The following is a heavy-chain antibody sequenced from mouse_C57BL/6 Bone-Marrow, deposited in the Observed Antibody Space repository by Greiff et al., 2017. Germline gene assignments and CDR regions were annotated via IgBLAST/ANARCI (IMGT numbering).Heavy chain of an antibody. CDR1: GFSLTSYG. CDR3: ARLDPYYYGSSPLAMDY. D-gene: IGHD1-1*01. CDR2: IWSDGST. Sequence: VQRVVSGPGLVAPSQRLSITCTVSGFSLTSYGVHWVRQPPGKGLEWLVVIWSDGSTTYNSALKSRLSISKDNSKSQVFLKMNSLQTDDTAMYYCARLDPYYYGSSPLAMDYWGQGTSVTVSS. J-gene: IGHJ4*01. V-gene: IGHV2-6*03.